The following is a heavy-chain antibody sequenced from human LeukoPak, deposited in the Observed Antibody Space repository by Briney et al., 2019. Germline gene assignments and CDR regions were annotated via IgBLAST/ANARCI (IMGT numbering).Heavy chain of an antibody. CDR3: AKDRGEYPFDY. CDR1: GFTFSSYG. J-gene: IGHJ4*02. Sequence: GGSLRLSCAASGFTFSSYGMHWVRQAPGKGLEWVAVISYDGSNKYYADSVKGRFTISRDNSENTLYLQMNSLRAEDTAVYYCAKDRGEYPFDYWGQGTLVTVSS. D-gene: IGHD3-16*01. V-gene: IGHV3-30*18. CDR2: ISYDGSNK.